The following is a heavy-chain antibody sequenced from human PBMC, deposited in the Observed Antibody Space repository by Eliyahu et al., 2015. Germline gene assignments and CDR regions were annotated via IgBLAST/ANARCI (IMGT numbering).Heavy chain of an antibody. CDR1: GGSFSGYY. J-gene: IGHJ4*02. CDR3: AGSQGYCSGGSCAGY. V-gene: IGHV4-34*01. D-gene: IGHD2-15*01. Sequence: QVQLQQWGAGLLKPSETLSLTCAVYGGSFSGYYWSWIRQPPGKGLEWIGEINHSGSTNYNPSLKSRVTISVDTSKNQFSLKLSSVTAADTAVYYCAGSQGYCSGGSCAGYWGQGTLVTVSS. CDR2: INHSGST.